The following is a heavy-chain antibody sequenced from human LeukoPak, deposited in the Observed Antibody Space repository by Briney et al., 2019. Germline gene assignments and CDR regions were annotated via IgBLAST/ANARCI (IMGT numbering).Heavy chain of an antibody. V-gene: IGHV3-30*01. CDR1: GFTFSSYA. CDR3: AREIRGYYVAY. Sequence: GGSLRLSCAASGFTFSSYAMQWVRQAPGKGLEWVTLISYDGSDKYYADSVQGRFTISRDNSKNTLYLQMDSLRAEDTAVYYCAREIRGYYVAYWGQGTLVTVSS. J-gene: IGHJ4*02. CDR2: ISYDGSDK. D-gene: IGHD3-22*01.